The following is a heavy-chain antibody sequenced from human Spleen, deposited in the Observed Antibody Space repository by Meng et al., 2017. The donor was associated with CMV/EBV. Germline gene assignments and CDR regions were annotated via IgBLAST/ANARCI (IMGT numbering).Heavy chain of an antibody. CDR1: GGTFGSNA. Sequence: SVKVSRKASGGTFGSNALSWVRQAPGQGLEWMGGIIPILGLSTYAQRFQGRVTITADKSTGTGYMEVPSLRFDDTAVYYCVTYQYDSGWTEDSWGQGTLVTVSS. D-gene: IGHD3-16*01. CDR2: IIPILGLS. J-gene: IGHJ4*02. V-gene: IGHV1-69*10. CDR3: VTYQYDSGWTEDS.